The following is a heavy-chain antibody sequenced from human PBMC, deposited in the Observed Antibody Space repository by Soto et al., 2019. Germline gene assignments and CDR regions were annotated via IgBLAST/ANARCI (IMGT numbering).Heavy chain of an antibody. V-gene: IGHV1-46*01. D-gene: IGHD2-21*02. Sequence: QVQVVQSGAEVKEPGASVKVSCKASGYSSSNYYTHWVRQAPGQGLEWMGIVNPNGETTNYAQRFQGRVALTRDTSTNTVYMDLSRLTSDDTAIYFCASVTTIWSNWGQGTLVTVSS. CDR1: GYSSSNYY. CDR3: ASVTTIWSN. CDR2: VNPNGETT. J-gene: IGHJ4*02.